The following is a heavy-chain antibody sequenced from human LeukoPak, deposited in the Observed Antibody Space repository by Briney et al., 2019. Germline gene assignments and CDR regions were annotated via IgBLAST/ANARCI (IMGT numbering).Heavy chain of an antibody. J-gene: IGHJ6*03. CDR1: GFTFSSYE. Sequence: GGSLRLSCAASGFTFSSYEMNWVRQAPGKGLEWVSYISSSGSTIYYADSVKGRFTISRDNAKNSLYLQMNSLRAEDTAVYYCARDPYSGTYGDTYYYYMDVWGKGTTVTISS. V-gene: IGHV3-48*03. D-gene: IGHD1-26*01. CDR2: ISSSGSTI. CDR3: ARDPYSGTYGDTYYYYMDV.